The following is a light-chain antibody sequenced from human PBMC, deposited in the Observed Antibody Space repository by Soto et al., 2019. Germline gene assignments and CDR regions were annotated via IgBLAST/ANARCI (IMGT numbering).Light chain of an antibody. CDR3: KPFNHWYP. Sequence: EIVMTKSPATLYVSPGERATLSCRASQSGSSNLAWYQQKPGQAPRLLIYGASTRATGIPARFSGSGSGTEFTLNLRSLRSGDFAVLYCKPFNHWYPLGQGTKLDIK. CDR1: QSGSSN. J-gene: IGKJ2*01. CDR2: GAS. V-gene: IGKV3-15*01.